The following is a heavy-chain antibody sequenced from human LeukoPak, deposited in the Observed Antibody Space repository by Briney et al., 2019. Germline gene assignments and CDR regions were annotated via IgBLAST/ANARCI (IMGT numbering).Heavy chain of an antibody. CDR1: GFTVSSNY. CDR2: IYSGGST. CDR3: ARVQIRVRDIVVEVAAPGGWYFDL. Sequence: PGGSLRLSCAASGFTVSSNYMSWVRQAPGKGLEWVSVIYSGGSTYYADSVKGRFTISRDNSKNTLYLQMNSLRAEDTAVYYCARVQIRVRDIVVEVAAPGGWYFDLWGRGTLVTVSS. J-gene: IGHJ2*01. D-gene: IGHD2-15*01. V-gene: IGHV3-53*01.